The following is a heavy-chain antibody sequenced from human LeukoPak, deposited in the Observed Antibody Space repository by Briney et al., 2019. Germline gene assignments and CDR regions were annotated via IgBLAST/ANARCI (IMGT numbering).Heavy chain of an antibody. CDR1: GGSFSGYY. CDR2: INHSGST. J-gene: IGHJ5*02. Sequence: MPSETLSLTCAAYGGSFSGYYWSWIRQPPGKGLEWIGEINHSGSTNYNPSLKSRVTISVDTSKNQFSLKLSPVTAADTAVYYCARGLWFDPWGQGTLVTVSS. CDR3: ARGLWFDP. V-gene: IGHV4-34*01.